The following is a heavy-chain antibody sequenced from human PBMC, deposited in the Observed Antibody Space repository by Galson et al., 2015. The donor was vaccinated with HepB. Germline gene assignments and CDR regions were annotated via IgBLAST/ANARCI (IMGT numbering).Heavy chain of an antibody. CDR3: AKDLEGVAKTSAFDI. CDR2: IRGSGGST. J-gene: IGHJ3*02. V-gene: IGHV3-23*01. CDR1: GLTFSSYA. Sequence: SLRLYCAASGLTFSSYAMSWVRQAPGKGLEWVSAIRGSGGSTYYADSVKGRFTIFRDNSKNTLYLQMNSLRVEDTAVYYCAKDLEGVAKTSAFDIWGQGTMVTVSS. D-gene: IGHD3-3*01.